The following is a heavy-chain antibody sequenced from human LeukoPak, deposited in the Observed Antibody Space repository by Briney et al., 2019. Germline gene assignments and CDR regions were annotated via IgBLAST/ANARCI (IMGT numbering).Heavy chain of an antibody. CDR3: AKVSGHDFWSGYSWVFDY. Sequence: GGSLRLSCAASGFTFSSYAMSWGRQAPGKGLEWVSAISGSGGSTYYADSVKGRFTISRDNSKNTLYLQMNSLRAEDTAVYYCAKVSGHDFWSGYSWVFDYWGQGTLVTVSS. CDR2: ISGSGGST. J-gene: IGHJ4*02. V-gene: IGHV3-23*01. CDR1: GFTFSSYA. D-gene: IGHD3-3*01.